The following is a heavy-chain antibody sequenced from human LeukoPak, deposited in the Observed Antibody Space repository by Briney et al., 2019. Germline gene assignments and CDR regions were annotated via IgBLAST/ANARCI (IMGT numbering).Heavy chain of an antibody. CDR2: ISAYNGNT. J-gene: IGHJ5*02. V-gene: IGHV1-18*01. CDR3: ARGTHVAGTCCYAWFDP. CDR1: GYTFTSYG. D-gene: IGHD2-2*01. Sequence: ASVKVSCKASGYTFTSYGISWVRQAPGQGLEWMGWISAYNGNTNYAQKLQGRVTMTTDTSTSTAYMELRSLRSDDTAVYYCARGTHVAGTCCYAWFDPWGQGTLVTVSS.